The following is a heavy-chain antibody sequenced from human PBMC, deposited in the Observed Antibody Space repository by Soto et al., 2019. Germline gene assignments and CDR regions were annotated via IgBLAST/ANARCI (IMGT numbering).Heavy chain of an antibody. CDR1: GYIFSDFW. D-gene: IGHD6-19*01. J-gene: IGHJ6*02. CDR3: ARDTGSVWHGQAVRGMDV. V-gene: IGHV3-7*05. Sequence: EVHLVESGGGLVQPGGSLRLSCAASGYIFSDFWMAWVRQGPGKGLEWVANIKGDEGERDYEDSVRGRFTISRNNAKKSLYLQMNSLAVEDTAVYYCARDTGSVWHGQAVRGMDVWGQGTTVTVSS. CDR2: IKGDEGER.